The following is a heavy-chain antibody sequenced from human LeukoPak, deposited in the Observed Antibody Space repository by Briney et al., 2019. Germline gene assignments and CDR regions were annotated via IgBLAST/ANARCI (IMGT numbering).Heavy chain of an antibody. Sequence: PGRSLRLSCAASGFTFSNYGMHWVRQAPGKGLEWVAVISYDGSNKYYPDSVKGRFTISRDNSKNTLYLEMNSLRAEDTAVYYCARGGYYGSGSYYNFDYWGQGTLLTVSS. CDR2: ISYDGSNK. CDR1: GFTFSNYG. D-gene: IGHD3-10*01. J-gene: IGHJ4*02. CDR3: ARGGYYGSGSYYNFDY. V-gene: IGHV3-30*03.